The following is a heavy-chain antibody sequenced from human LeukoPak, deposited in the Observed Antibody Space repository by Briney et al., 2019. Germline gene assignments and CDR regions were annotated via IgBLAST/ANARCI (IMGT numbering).Heavy chain of an antibody. CDR3: ARDRDSSGWYSEPFDY. D-gene: IGHD6-19*01. J-gene: IGHJ4*02. CDR1: GFTFSSYA. CDR2: ISYDGSNK. V-gene: IGHV3-30-3*01. Sequence: GGSLRLSCAASGFTFSSYAMHWVRQAPGKGLEWVAVISYDGSNKYYADSVKGRFTISRDNAKNSLYLQMNSLRAEDTAVYYCARDRDSSGWYSEPFDYWGQGTLVTVSS.